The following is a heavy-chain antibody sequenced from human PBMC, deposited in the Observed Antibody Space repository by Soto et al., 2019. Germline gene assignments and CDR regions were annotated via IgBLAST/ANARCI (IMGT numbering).Heavy chain of an antibody. J-gene: IGHJ4*02. D-gene: IGHD6-19*01. CDR2: ICYDGSPT. V-gene: IGHV3-33*01. Sequence: QVQLVESGGGVVQPGTSLRLSCAASGFTFSTYGMHWVRQAPGKGLDWVALICYDGSPTHYAESVKGRFTISRDNSKNTLFLQMHSLRVEDTAVYYCAREQIGVAVSTYDYWGQGTLVTVSS. CDR3: AREQIGVAVSTYDY. CDR1: GFTFSTYG.